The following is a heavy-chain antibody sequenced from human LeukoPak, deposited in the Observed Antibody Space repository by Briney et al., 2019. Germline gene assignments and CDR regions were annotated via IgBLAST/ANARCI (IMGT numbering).Heavy chain of an antibody. D-gene: IGHD1-26*01. CDR3: AKQWVDC. Sequence: PGGSLRLSCAASGFPFSNYAMNWVRQAPGKGLEWVSSISESGDKTDYADSVRGRFTISRDNSQNTVYLQMNSLRVEDTALYYCAKQWVDCWGQGTLVTVSS. V-gene: IGHV3-23*01. CDR2: ISESGDKT. CDR1: GFPFSNYA. J-gene: IGHJ4*02.